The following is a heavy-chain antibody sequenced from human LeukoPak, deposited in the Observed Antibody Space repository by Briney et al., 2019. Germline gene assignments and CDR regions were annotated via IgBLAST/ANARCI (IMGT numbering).Heavy chain of an antibody. CDR2: IRLDGSNK. CDR1: RFSFNSYG. CDR3: ANLARPLDY. J-gene: IGHJ4*02. V-gene: IGHV3-30*02. Sequence: PGGSLRLSCAASRFSFNSYGMYWVRQAPGKGLEWVAFIRLDGSNKYYADSVKGRFTISRDNSKNTLYLQMNSLKPEDTAVYYCANLARPLDYWGQGALVTVSS. D-gene: IGHD6-6*01.